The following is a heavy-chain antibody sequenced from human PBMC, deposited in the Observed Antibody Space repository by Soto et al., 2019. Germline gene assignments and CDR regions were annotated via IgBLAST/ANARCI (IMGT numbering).Heavy chain of an antibody. J-gene: IGHJ4*02. CDR3: ARRAETNGWNGFGADKYYFDF. Sequence: KVPCKASGYTFTSYDIYWVRQATGQGLEWMGWMNPNTGNSAYAQKFQGRVTVTSDTSINTVHMELSSLRSEDTAVYYCARRAETNGWNGFGADKYYFDFWGQGTLVTVAS. CDR2: MNPNTGNS. D-gene: IGHD1-1*01. CDR1: GYTFTSYD. V-gene: IGHV1-8*01.